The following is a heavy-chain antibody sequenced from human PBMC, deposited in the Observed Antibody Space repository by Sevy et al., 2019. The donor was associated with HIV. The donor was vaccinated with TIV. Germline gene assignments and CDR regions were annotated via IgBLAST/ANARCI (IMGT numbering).Heavy chain of an antibody. V-gene: IGHV3-11*06. Sequence: GGSLRLSCTASKFTFSDYYMSWIRQAPGKGLEWVSYISSSTYTNYADSVKGRFTISRDNAKNSLYLQLNSLRVEDTAVYYCARVRYNFGQKYFDYWGQGTLVTVSS. CDR3: ARVRYNFGQKYFDY. CDR2: ISSSTYT. D-gene: IGHD5-18*01. CDR1: KFTFSDYY. J-gene: IGHJ4*02.